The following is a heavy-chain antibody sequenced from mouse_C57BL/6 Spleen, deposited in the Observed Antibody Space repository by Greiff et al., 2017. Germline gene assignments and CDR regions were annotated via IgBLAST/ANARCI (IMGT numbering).Heavy chain of an antibody. CDR3: ARDGAAQATAMDY. Sequence: EVQGVESGGGLVKPGGSLKLSCAASGFTFSSYAMSWVRQTPEKRLEWVATISDGGSYTYYPDNVKGRFTISRDNAKNNLYLQMSHLKSEDTAMYYCARDGAAQATAMDYWGQGTSVTVSS. V-gene: IGHV5-4*01. J-gene: IGHJ4*01. CDR2: ISDGGSYT. CDR1: GFTFSSYA. D-gene: IGHD3-2*02.